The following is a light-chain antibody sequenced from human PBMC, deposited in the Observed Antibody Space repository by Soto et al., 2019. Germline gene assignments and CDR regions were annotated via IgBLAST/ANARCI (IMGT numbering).Light chain of an antibody. J-gene: IGKJ5*01. CDR1: QSVSSSY. CDR2: GAS. Sequence: EIVLSQSPGTLSLSPGEGATLSCRASQSVSSSYLGWYQQKPGQAPRLLIYGASSRATGIPGRFSGSGSGTDFTLTISRLEPEDFAVYYCQQRSNWPPFTFGQGTRLEIK. CDR3: QQRSNWPPFT. V-gene: IGKV3D-20*02.